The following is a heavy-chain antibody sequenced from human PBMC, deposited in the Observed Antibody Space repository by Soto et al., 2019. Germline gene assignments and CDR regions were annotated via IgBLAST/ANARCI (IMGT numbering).Heavy chain of an antibody. V-gene: IGHV4-59*01. CDR3: ARETRPYDFWSGYYQGGGMDV. Sequence: PSETLSLTCTVSGGSISSYYWSWIWQPPGKGLEWIGYIYYSGSTNYNPSLKSRVTISVDTSKNQFSLKLSSVTAADTAVYYCARETRPYDFWSGYYQGGGMDVWGQGTTVTVSS. CDR2: IYYSGST. J-gene: IGHJ6*02. CDR1: GGSISSYY. D-gene: IGHD3-3*01.